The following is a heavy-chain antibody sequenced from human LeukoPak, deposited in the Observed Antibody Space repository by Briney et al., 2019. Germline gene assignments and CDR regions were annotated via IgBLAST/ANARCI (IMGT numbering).Heavy chain of an antibody. Sequence: SVKVSCKASGGAFSSYAISWVRQAPGQGLEWMGGIIPIFGTANYAQKFQGRVTITADESTSTAYMELSSLRSEDTAVYYCARVPGGGSSRAFDIWGQGTMVTVSS. CDR3: ARVPGGGSSRAFDI. V-gene: IGHV1-69*13. J-gene: IGHJ3*02. D-gene: IGHD2-15*01. CDR1: GGAFSSYA. CDR2: IIPIFGTA.